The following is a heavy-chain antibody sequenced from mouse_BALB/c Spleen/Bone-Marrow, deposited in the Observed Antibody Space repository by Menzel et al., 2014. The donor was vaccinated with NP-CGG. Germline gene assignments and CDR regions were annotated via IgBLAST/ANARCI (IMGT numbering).Heavy chain of an antibody. J-gene: IGHJ1*01. D-gene: IGHD1-1*01. CDR1: GYTFTSYW. CDR3: APYYYGSSYGFYWYFDV. Sequence: VKLQESGAELVKPRASVKLSCKASGYTFTSYWMHWVKPRPGQGLEWIGEINPSNGRTNYNEKFKSKATLTVDKSSSTAYMQHSSLTSEDSAVYYCAPYYYGSSYGFYWYFDVWGAGTTVTVSS. CDR2: INPSNGRT. V-gene: IGHV1S81*02.